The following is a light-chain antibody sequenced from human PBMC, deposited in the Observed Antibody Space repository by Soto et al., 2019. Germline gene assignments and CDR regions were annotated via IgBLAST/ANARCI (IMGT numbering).Light chain of an antibody. V-gene: IGLV2-11*01. CDR1: SSDVGGYNY. Sequence: QSALTQPRSVSGSPGQSVTISCTGTSSDVGGYNYVSWYQQHPGKAPKLMIYDVTTRPSGVPDRFSGSKSGNTASLTISGLQAEDEADYYCSSHAGSSVVFGPGTKVTV. J-gene: IGLJ1*01. CDR3: SSHAGSSVV. CDR2: DVT.